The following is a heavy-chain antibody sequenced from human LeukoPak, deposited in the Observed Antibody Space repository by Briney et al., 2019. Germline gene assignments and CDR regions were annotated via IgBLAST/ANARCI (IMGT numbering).Heavy chain of an antibody. CDR3: AREADCSGGSCYRGAFDI. J-gene: IGHJ3*02. CDR1: GFTFSQYA. V-gene: IGHV3-33*01. Sequence: GGSLRLSCAASGFTFSQYAMHWVRQAPGKGLEWVAAIWYDGSNDYYADSVKGRFTISRDNSKNTLSLQMNSLRAEDTAVYYCAREADCSGGSCYRGAFDIWGQGTMVTVSS. CDR2: IWYDGSND. D-gene: IGHD2-15*01.